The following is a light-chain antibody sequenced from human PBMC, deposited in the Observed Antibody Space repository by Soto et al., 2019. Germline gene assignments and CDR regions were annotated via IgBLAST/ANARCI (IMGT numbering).Light chain of an antibody. V-gene: IGKV1-27*01. CDR3: QKYNSASLT. Sequence: MTPSPPYLSSSDGETGTITCRASQSISSHLNWYQQKPGKAPNLLIYAASTLQSGVPSRFSGSGSGTDFTLTISSLQPEDVATYYCQKYNSASLTVGGGTKVDIK. J-gene: IGKJ4*01. CDR2: AAS. CDR1: QSISSH.